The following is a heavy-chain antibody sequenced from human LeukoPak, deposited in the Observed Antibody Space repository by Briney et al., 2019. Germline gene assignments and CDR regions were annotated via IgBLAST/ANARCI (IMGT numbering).Heavy chain of an antibody. V-gene: IGHV3-33*01. CDR1: GFTFSSYG. CDR3: ARDLYGDYQAYYFDY. CDR2: IWYDGSNK. Sequence: GRSLRLSCAASGFTFSSYGMHWVRQAPGKGLEWVAVIWYDGSNKYYADSVKGRFTISRDNSKNTLYLQMNSLRAEDTAVYYCARDLYGDYQAYYFDYWGQGTLVTVSS. D-gene: IGHD4-17*01. J-gene: IGHJ4*02.